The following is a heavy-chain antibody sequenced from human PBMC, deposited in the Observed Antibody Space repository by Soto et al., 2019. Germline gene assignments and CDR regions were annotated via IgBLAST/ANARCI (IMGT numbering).Heavy chain of an antibody. CDR1: GFSLSTSGMC. CDR3: ARTYYYGSSGYYYYYGMDV. V-gene: IGHV2-70*01. CDR2: IDWDDDK. D-gene: IGHD3-22*01. J-gene: IGHJ6*02. Sequence: SGPPLVNPKLPLCLTCPFSGFSLSTSGMCVSWIRQPPGKALEWLALIDWDDDKYYSTSLKTRLTISKDTSKNQVVLTMTNMDPVDTATYYCARTYYYGSSGYYYYYGMDVWGQGTTVTVSS.